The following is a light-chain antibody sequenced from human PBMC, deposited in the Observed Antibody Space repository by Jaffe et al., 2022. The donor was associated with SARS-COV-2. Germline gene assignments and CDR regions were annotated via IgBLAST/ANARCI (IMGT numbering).Light chain of an antibody. V-gene: IGLV2-14*01. CDR2: DVS. Sequence: QSALTQPASVSGSPGQSITISCTGTTSDVGGYNYVSWYQQHPGKAPKLILYDVSNRPSGVSNRFSGSKSDSTASLTISGLQAEDEADYYCSSYTTSSTLVFGGGTKLTVL. CDR3: SSYTTSSTLV. CDR1: TSDVGGYNY. J-gene: IGLJ2*01.